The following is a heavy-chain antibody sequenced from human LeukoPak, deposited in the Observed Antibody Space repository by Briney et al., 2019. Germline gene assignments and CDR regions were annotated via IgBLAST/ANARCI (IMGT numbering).Heavy chain of an antibody. V-gene: IGHV1-2*04. Sequence: ASVKVSCKASGYTFTGYYMHWVRQAPGQGLEWMGWINPNSGGTNYAQKFQGWVTMTRDTSISTAYMELSRLRSDDTAVYYCARDSSVVPAAQNNWFDPWGQGTLVTVSS. D-gene: IGHD2-2*01. CDR2: INPNSGGT. CDR1: GYTFTGYY. J-gene: IGHJ5*02. CDR3: ARDSSVVPAAQNNWFDP.